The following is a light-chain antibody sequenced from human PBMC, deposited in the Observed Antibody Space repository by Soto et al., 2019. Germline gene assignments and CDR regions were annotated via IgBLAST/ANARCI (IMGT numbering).Light chain of an antibody. V-gene: IGKV3D-7*01. CDR2: GAS. CDR3: QQDYNLRT. CDR1: QSVSSSY. J-gene: IGKJ1*01. Sequence: EIVMTQSPATLSLSPGERATLSCRASQSVSSSYLSWYQQKPGQAPRLLIYGASTRATGIPARFSGSGSGTYFTLTISSLQPEDVAVYYCQQDYNLRTFGQGTKVEIK.